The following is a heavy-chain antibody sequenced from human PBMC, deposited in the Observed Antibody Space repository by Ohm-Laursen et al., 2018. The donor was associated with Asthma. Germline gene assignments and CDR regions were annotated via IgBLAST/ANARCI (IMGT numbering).Heavy chain of an antibody. V-gene: IGHV3-48*01. Sequence: SLRLSCSASGFTFSSYSMNWVRQAPGKGLEWVSYISSSSTIYYADSVKGRFTISRDNAKNSLYLQMNSLRAEDTAVYYCARKLYYDILTGYPNYGMDVWGQGTTVTVSS. CDR1: GFTFSSYS. CDR2: ISSSSTI. D-gene: IGHD3-9*01. CDR3: ARKLYYDILTGYPNYGMDV. J-gene: IGHJ6*02.